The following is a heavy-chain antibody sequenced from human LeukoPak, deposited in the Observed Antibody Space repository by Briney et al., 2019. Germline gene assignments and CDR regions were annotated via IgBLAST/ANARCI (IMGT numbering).Heavy chain of an antibody. CDR1: GGTFSSYA. CDR2: IIPIFGTA. J-gene: IGHJ4*02. D-gene: IGHD3-22*01. V-gene: IGHV1-69*05. Sequence: SVKVSCKASGGTFSSYAISWVRQAPGQRLEWMGGIIPIFGTANYAQKFQGRVTITTDESTSTAYMELSSLRSEDTAVYYCARTYYYDSSGYLGLFYWGQGTLVTVSS. CDR3: ARTYYYDSSGYLGLFY.